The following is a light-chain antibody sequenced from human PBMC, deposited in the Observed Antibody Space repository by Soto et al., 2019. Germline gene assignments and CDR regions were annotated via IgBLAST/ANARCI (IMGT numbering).Light chain of an antibody. CDR2: DVS. CDR3: SSYTSSSLDFYV. J-gene: IGLJ1*01. CDR1: SSDVGGYNY. V-gene: IGLV2-14*01. Sequence: QSVLTQPASVSGSPGQSITISCTGTSSDVGGYNYIPWYQQHPGKAPKLMIYDVSNRPSGVSNRFSGSKSGNTASLTISGLQAEDEADYYCSSYTSSSLDFYVFGTGTKVTV.